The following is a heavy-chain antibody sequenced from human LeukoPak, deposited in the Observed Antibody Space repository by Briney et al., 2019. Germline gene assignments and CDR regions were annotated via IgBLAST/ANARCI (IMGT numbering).Heavy chain of an antibody. CDR3: AKGKFVRYAFDI. CDR1: GFTFSSYA. D-gene: IGHD6-6*01. J-gene: IGHJ3*02. V-gene: IGHV3-23*01. Sequence: GGSLRLSCAASGFTFSSYAMSWVRQAPGRGLEWVSAIRGSGGSTYYAESVKGRFTISRDNSKNTLYLQMNSLRADDTAVYYCAKGKFVRYAFDIWGQGTMVTVSS. CDR2: IRGSGGST.